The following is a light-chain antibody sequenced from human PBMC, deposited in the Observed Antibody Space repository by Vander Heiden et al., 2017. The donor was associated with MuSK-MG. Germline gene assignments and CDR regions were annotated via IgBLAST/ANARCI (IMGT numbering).Light chain of an antibody. J-gene: IGLJ2*01. CDR1: SSCVGSYDS. V-gene: IGLV2-11*01. Sequence: QSALTQPRSVSGSPGQSVTPSCTGTSSCVGSYDSVSRYQQNPGKAPRLIIDDVRHRPSGVRDRFSGSKSGNTASLTISGLQAEDEADYYCSSYAGDSVFILFGGGTKLTVL. CDR2: DVR. CDR3: SSYAGDSVFIL.